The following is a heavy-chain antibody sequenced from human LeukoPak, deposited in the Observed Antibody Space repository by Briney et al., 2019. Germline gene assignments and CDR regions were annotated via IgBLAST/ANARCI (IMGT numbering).Heavy chain of an antibody. D-gene: IGHD1-26*01. Sequence: GASVKVSCKASGYTFTGYYMHWVRQAPGQGLEWMGWINPNSGGTNYAQKFQGRVTMTRDTSTSTVYMELSSLRSEDTAVYYCARGSPNWVGATSHFDYWGQGTLVTVSS. CDR3: ARGSPNWVGATSHFDY. J-gene: IGHJ4*02. CDR2: INPNSGGT. V-gene: IGHV1-2*02. CDR1: GYTFTGYY.